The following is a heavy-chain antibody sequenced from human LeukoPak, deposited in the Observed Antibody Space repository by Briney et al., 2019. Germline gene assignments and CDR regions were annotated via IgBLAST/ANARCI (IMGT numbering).Heavy chain of an antibody. J-gene: IGHJ4*02. D-gene: IGHD1-7*01. CDR3: ARGSNWNYYYFDY. V-gene: IGHV3-20*01. CDR2: INWNGGST. CDR1: GFTFDDYG. Sequence: GGSLRLSCAASGFTFDDYGMSWVRQAPGKGLEWVSGINWNGGSTGYADSVKGRFTISRDNAKNSLYLQMNSLRAEDTALYHCARGSNWNYYYFDYWGQGTLVIVSS.